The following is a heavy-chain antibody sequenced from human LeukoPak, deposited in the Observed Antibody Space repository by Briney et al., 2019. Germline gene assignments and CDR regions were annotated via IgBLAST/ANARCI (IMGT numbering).Heavy chain of an antibody. CDR2: IASETYAGTA. V-gene: IGHV3-49*04. Sequence: PGGSLRLSCTASGFTFGDYAMTWVRQAPGKGLEWVGFIASETYAGTAEYAASVKGRFTISRDDSKNTAYLQMNSLKTEDTAVYYCTRPDDYGDYWGQGTLVTVSS. CDR1: GFTFGDYA. D-gene: IGHD1-14*01. CDR3: TRPDDYGDY. J-gene: IGHJ4*02.